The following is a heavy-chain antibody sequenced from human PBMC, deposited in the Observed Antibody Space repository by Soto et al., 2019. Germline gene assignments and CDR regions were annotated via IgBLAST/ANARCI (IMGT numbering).Heavy chain of an antibody. CDR2: ISGSGGST. Sequence: GGSLRLSCAASGFTFSSYAMSWVRQAPGKGLEWVSAISGSGGSTYYADSVKGRFTISRDNSKNTLYLQMNSLRAEDTAVYYCAKDRASSGWPYYYYYGMDVWGQGTTVTVSS. CDR1: GFTFSSYA. V-gene: IGHV3-23*01. CDR3: AKDRASSGWPYYYYYGMDV. J-gene: IGHJ6*02. D-gene: IGHD6-19*01.